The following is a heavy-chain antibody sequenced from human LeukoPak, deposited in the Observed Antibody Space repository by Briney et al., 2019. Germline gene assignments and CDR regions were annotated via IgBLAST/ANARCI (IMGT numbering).Heavy chain of an antibody. CDR3: ASGAGDLTPYYFDH. Sequence: GGSLRLSCAASGFTVSSNYMTWVRQAPGKGLEWVASISSPGDYIDYADSVKGRFTISRDNPTNSLFLHMNGLRADDTAFYFCASGAGDLTPYYFDHWGRGTLVTVSS. CDR1: GFTVSSNY. CDR2: ISSPGDYI. V-gene: IGHV3-21*06. D-gene: IGHD3-16*01. J-gene: IGHJ4*02.